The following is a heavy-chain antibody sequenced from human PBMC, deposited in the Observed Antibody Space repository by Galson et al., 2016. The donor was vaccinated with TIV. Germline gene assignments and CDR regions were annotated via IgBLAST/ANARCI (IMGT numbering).Heavy chain of an antibody. D-gene: IGHD2-21*01. Sequence: SLRLSCAASGLIVSNNYMSWVRQAPGKGLEWGSLISSGGSTSYSDSVKGRFTISRDNSKNTLYLQMDSLRPEDTAVYYCARDRRHCGNECYLYYYYGMDVWGQGATVTVSS. CDR2: ISSGGST. V-gene: IGHV3-66*02. J-gene: IGHJ6*02. CDR3: ARDRRHCGNECYLYYYYGMDV. CDR1: GLIVSNNY.